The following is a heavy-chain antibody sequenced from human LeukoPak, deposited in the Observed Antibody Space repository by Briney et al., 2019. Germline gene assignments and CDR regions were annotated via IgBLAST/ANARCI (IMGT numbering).Heavy chain of an antibody. CDR1: GFTFSSYA. V-gene: IGHV3-23*01. D-gene: IGHD6-19*01. Sequence: GGSLRLSCAASGFTFSSYAMSWVRQAPGKGLEWVSAISGSGGRTYYADSVKGRFTISRDNSKNTLYLQMNSLRAEDTALYYCAKGRSGWDYDYWGQGTLVTVSS. CDR2: ISGSGGRT. J-gene: IGHJ4*02. CDR3: AKGRSGWDYDY.